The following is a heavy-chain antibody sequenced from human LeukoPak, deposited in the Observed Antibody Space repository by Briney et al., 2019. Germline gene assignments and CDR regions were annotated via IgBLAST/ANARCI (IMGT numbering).Heavy chain of an antibody. D-gene: IGHD2-2*01. V-gene: IGHV4-31*03. CDR2: IYYSGST. J-gene: IGHJ3*02. Sequence: SETLSLTCTVSGGSISSGGYYWSWIRQHPGKGLEWIGYIYYSGSTYYNPSLKSRVTISVDTSKNQFSLKLSSVTAADTAVYYCARGLLGYCSGTSCYGAAFDIWGQGTMVTVSS. CDR3: ARGLLGYCSGTSCYGAAFDI. CDR1: GGSISSGGYY.